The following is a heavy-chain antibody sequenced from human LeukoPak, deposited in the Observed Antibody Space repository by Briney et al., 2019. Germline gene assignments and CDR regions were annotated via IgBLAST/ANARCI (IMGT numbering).Heavy chain of an antibody. D-gene: IGHD4-23*01. V-gene: IGHV3-30*02. J-gene: IGHJ4*02. Sequence: PGGSLRLSCAASGFTFSSYGMHWVRQAPGKGLEWVAVIWYDGSNKYYADSVKGRFTISRDNSKNTLYLQMNSLRAEDTALYYCAKQGKLLHYFDYWGQGTLVTVSS. CDR1: GFTFSSYG. CDR3: AKQGKLLHYFDY. CDR2: IWYDGSNK.